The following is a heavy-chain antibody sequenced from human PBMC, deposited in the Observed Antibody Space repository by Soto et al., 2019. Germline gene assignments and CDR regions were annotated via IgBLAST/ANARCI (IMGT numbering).Heavy chain of an antibody. J-gene: IGHJ3*02. CDR1: GGTSSSSGW. V-gene: IGHV4-4*02. Sequence: PSETLPLTYAVSGGTSSSSGWWPWVRQTPGKGLEWIGEIYHSGSTNYNPSLKSRVTISVDKSKNQFSLKLTSMTAADTAIYYCAKERGGWCEIWGQGTMVTVS. CDR3: AKERGGWCEI. D-gene: IGHD2-21*01. CDR2: IYHSGST.